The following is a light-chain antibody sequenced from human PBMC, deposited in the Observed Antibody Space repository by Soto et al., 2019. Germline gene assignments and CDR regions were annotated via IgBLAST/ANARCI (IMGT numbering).Light chain of an antibody. CDR3: RSYDSSLSSSV. V-gene: IGLV1-40*01. CDR2: GNN. J-gene: IGLJ2*01. Sequence: QSVLTQPPSVSGAPGQRVTISCTGSNSNIGAGFDVHWYQQLPGTAPKLLIYGNNNRPSGVPDRFSGSKSGTSASLAITGLQAEDEADYYCRSYDSSLSSSVFGGGTKLTVL. CDR1: NSNIGAGFD.